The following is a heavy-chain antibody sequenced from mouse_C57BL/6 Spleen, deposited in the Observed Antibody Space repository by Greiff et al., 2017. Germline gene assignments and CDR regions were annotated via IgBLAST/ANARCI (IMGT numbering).Heavy chain of an antibody. CDR3: ARFIAYDYDGYFDV. Sequence: VQLQQSGPELVKPGASVKIPCKASGYTFTDYNMDWVKQSHGKSLEWIGDINPNNGGTIYNQTFKGKATLSVDKSSSTAYMELRSLTSEDTAVYYCARFIAYDYDGYFDVWGTGTTVTVSS. J-gene: IGHJ1*03. V-gene: IGHV1-18*01. CDR2: INPNNGGT. CDR1: GYTFTDYN. D-gene: IGHD2-4*01.